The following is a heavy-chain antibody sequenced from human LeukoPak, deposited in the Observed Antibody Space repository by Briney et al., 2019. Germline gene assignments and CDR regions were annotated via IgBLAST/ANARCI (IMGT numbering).Heavy chain of an antibody. V-gene: IGHV5-51*01. Sequence: AGESLKISCKTSGYSFTRYWIGWVRQVAGKGLEWMATIDPRDSETRYSPSFQGQVTISGDTSISTIYLQWSSLKASDTAMYFCARRQYGSGDYWGQGTLVTASS. CDR1: GYSFTRYW. D-gene: IGHD3-10*01. CDR3: ARRQYGSGDY. J-gene: IGHJ4*02. CDR2: IDPRDSET.